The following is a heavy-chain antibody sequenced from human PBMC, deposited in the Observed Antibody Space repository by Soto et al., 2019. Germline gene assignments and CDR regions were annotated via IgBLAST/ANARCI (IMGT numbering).Heavy chain of an antibody. V-gene: IGHV3-30-3*02. CDR2: ISYDGNTK. CDR3: AKETSAYEIDY. D-gene: IGHD2-21*01. CDR1: GFICIGYA. J-gene: IGHJ4*02. Sequence: QVQLVESGGGVVQPGRSLRLSCAASGFICIGYAMHWVLQAPGKGLEWVAVISYDGNTKYYADSVKGRFTVSRDNSNNTLYVQMNNLSAEDTAMYYCAKETSAYEIDYWGQGTLVTVSS.